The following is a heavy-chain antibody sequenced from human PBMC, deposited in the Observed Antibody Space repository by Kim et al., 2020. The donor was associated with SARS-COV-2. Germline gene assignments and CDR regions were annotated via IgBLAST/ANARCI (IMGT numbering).Heavy chain of an antibody. Sequence: GGSLTLSCTASGFTFGDYGMSWFRQAPGKGLEWVGFIRSKAYGETTEYAASVKGRFSISRDDSKSIAYLQMNSLKTEDTAVYCCTATGSSFDPWGQGSLVTVSS. V-gene: IGHV3-49*03. CDR1: GFTFGDYG. CDR3: TATGSSFDP. D-gene: IGHD5-12*01. J-gene: IGHJ5*02. CDR2: IRSKAYGETT.